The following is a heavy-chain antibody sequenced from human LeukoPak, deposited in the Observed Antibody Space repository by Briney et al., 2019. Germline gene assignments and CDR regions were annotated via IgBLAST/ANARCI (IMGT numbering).Heavy chain of an antibody. CDR1: GFTFDDYA. CDR2: ISWNSGSI. Sequence: GGSLRLSCAASGFTFDDYAMHWVRQAPGKGLEWVSGISWNSGSIGYADSVKGRFTISRDNAKNSLYLQMNSLRAEDTALYYCAKGSVAGPPGWFDPWGQGTLVTVSS. CDR3: AKGSVAGPPGWFDP. D-gene: IGHD6-19*01. V-gene: IGHV3-9*01. J-gene: IGHJ5*02.